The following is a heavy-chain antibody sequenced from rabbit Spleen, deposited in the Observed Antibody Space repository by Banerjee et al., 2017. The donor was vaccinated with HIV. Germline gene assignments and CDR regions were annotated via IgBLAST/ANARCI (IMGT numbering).Heavy chain of an antibody. CDR2: IDPVFGIT. Sequence: HLKESGGGLVQPGGSLKLSCTASGFTLSSYYMNWVRQAPGKGLEWIGYIDPVFGITYYANWVNGRFSISRENAQNTVFLQMTSLTAADTATYFCARGNYGAGYNGDGATYFDLWGPGTLVTVS. J-gene: IGHJ4*01. D-gene: IGHD7-1*01. V-gene: IGHV1S7*01. CDR3: ARGNYGAGYNGDGATYFDL. CDR1: GFTLSSYY.